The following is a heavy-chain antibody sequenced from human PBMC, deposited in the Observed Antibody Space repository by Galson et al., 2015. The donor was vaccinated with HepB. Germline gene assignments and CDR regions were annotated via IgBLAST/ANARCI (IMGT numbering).Heavy chain of an antibody. V-gene: IGHV3-74*03. D-gene: IGHD2-8*01. CDR3: AREPLNGRNDSCFGLDV. J-gene: IGHJ6*02. Sequence: SLRLSCAVPGFHLNLYGTHWVRRVPGKGLVWVPSIESYGPDTKFADSVKGRFTISRDNANKTVYLQMNSLRDDDTAVYYCAREPLNGRNDSCFGLDVWGQGTTVTVSS. CDR1: GFHLNLYG. CDR2: IESYGPDT.